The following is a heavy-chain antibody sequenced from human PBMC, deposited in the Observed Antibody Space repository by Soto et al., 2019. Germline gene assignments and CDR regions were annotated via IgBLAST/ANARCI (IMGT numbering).Heavy chain of an antibody. CDR1: GFTFSSYW. J-gene: IGHJ6*03. CDR2: IKQDGSEK. V-gene: IGHV3-7*01. D-gene: IGHD3-3*01. CDR3: ARVRFLEWLLSGLDYYYYMDV. Sequence: GGSLRLSCAASGFTFSSYWMSWVRQAPGKGLEWVANIKQDGSEKYYVDSVKGRFTISRDNAKNSLYLQMNSLRAEDTAVYYCARVRFLEWLLSGLDYYYYMDVWGKGTTVTASS.